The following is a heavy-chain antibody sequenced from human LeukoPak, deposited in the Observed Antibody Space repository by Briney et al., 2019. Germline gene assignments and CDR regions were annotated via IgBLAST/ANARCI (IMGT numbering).Heavy chain of an antibody. CDR1: GYSISSGYY. J-gene: IGHJ4*02. V-gene: IGHV4-38-2*02. Sequence: SETLSLTCTVSGYSISSGYYWGWIRQPPGKGLEWIGRIYISGSINYSSSLKSRVTISVDTSKNKFSLRLSSVTAADTAVYYCSREREGPYGYLDYWGQGTLVTVSS. CDR3: SREREGPYGYLDY. D-gene: IGHD4-17*01. CDR2: IYISGSI.